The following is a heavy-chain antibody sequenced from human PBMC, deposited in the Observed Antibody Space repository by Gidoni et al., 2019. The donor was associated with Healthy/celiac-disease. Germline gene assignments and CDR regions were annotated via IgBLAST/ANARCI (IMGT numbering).Heavy chain of an antibody. D-gene: IGHD3-10*01. V-gene: IGHV3-43*01. Sequence: EVQLVESGGFVVQPGGSLRLSCAASGFTLYDYPMHWVRQAPGKGLECVSLMCWDCGSTYYADSVKGRFTISRDNSKNSLYLQMNSLRTEDTALYYCAKDSRPYLWFGEGQFSGGMDVWGQGTTVTVSS. J-gene: IGHJ6*02. CDR1: GFTLYDYP. CDR2: MCWDCGST. CDR3: AKDSRPYLWFGEGQFSGGMDV.